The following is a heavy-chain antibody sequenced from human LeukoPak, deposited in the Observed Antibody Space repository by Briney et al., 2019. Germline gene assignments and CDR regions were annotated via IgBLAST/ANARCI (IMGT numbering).Heavy chain of an antibody. CDR3: AKGGYDYVEVGYFDY. CDR1: GFPFASYA. J-gene: IGHJ4*02. Sequence: GGSLRLSCAASGFPFASYAMSWVRQTPGKGLEWVSHIIGSVASTYYADSVKGRVTISRDNTKNTLYLQMNSMRADDTAVYFCAKGGYDYVEVGYFDYWGQGTVVTVSS. CDR2: IIGSVAST. D-gene: IGHD5-12*01. V-gene: IGHV3-23*01.